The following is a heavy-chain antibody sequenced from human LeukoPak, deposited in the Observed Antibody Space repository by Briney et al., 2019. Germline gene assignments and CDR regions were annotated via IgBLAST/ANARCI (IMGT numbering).Heavy chain of an antibody. J-gene: IGHJ4*02. V-gene: IGHV3-7*01. D-gene: IGHD2-21*02. CDR1: GFTFSSYW. CDR2: IKQDGSEK. CDR3: ARGFGGDSDDY. Sequence: GGSLRLSCAASGFTFSSYWMSWARQAPGKGLEWVANIKQDGSEKYYVDSVKGRFTISRDNAKNSLYLQMNSLRAEDTAVYYCARGFGGDSDDYWGQGTLVTVSS.